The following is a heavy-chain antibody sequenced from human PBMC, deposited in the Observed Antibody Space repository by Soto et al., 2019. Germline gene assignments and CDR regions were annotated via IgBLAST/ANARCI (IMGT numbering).Heavy chain of an antibody. CDR3: ARDRGDGRMGAFDI. CDR2: ISSSSSYI. CDR1: GFTFSSYS. D-gene: IGHD3-10*01. Sequence: PGGSLRLSCAASGFTFSSYSMNWVRQAPGKGLEWVSSISSSSSYIYYADSVKGRFTISRDNAKNSLYLQMNSLRAEDTAVYYCARDRGDGRMGAFDIWGQGTMVTVSS. V-gene: IGHV3-21*01. J-gene: IGHJ3*02.